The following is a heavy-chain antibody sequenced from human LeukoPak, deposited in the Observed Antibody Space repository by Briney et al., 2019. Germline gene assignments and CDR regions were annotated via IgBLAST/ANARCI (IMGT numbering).Heavy chain of an antibody. V-gene: IGHV3-23*01. J-gene: IGHJ4*02. CDR1: GFAFSTFA. CDR2: ITGSSGGT. D-gene: IGHD1-26*01. CDR3: AKGLRPDGKWEIDS. Sequence: PGESLRLSCAAAGFAFSTFAMNWVRQAPGKGLEWVSGITGSSGGTYYADSVKGRFPISRDNSKNMVYLQMSSLRVEDTAVYYCAKGLRPDGKWEIDSWGQGTLVSVSS.